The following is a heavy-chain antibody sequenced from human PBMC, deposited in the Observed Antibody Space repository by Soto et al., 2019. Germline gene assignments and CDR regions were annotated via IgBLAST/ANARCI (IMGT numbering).Heavy chain of an antibody. CDR3: ARGGGRFDY. V-gene: IGHV4-59*01. D-gene: IGHD1-26*01. J-gene: IGHJ4*02. CDR1: GGSISSYY. CDR2: IYYSGST. Sequence: SETLSLTCTVSGGSISSYYWSWIRQPPGKGLEWIGYIYYSGSTNYNPSLKSRVTISVDTSKNQFSLKLSSVTAADTAVYYCARGGGRFDYWGQGTLVTVSS.